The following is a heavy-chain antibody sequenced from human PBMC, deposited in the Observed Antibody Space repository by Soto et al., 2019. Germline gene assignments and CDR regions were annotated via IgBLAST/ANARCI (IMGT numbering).Heavy chain of an antibody. CDR1: GGSISSGGYY. J-gene: IGHJ4*02. V-gene: IGHV4-31*03. CDR3: ARADGQLWSRAKDYY. Sequence: QVQLQESGPGLVKPSQTLSLTCTVSGGSISSGGYYWSWIRQHPGKGLEWIGYIYSSGSTYYNPSLKSRVTISLDTSKNQSSLKLSSVTAADTAVYYCARADGQLWSRAKDYYWGQGTLVTVSS. CDR2: IYSSGST. D-gene: IGHD5-18*01.